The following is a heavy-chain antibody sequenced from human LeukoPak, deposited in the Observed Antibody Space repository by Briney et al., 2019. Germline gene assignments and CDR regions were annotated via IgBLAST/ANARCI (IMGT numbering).Heavy chain of an antibody. CDR2: IAPISGTP. Sequence: GASVKVSCKASGGTFTHYVISWVRQAPGQGLEWMGGIAPISGTPMYAQRFQGRVTMTTDTSTSTAYMELGSLRSDETAVYYRARSLADMTVADKPWGQGTLVTVSS. V-gene: IGHV1-69*05. J-gene: IGHJ5*02. CDR3: ARSLADMTVADKP. CDR1: GGTFTHYV. D-gene: IGHD3-22*01.